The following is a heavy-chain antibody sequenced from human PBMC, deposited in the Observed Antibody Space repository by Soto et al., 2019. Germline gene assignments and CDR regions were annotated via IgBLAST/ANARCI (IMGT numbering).Heavy chain of an antibody. D-gene: IGHD4-17*01. CDR3: ATTVRTVVQYYFDY. CDR2: ISGSGGST. J-gene: IGHJ4*02. CDR1: GFTFSSYA. V-gene: IGHV3-23*01. Sequence: GSLRLSCAASGFTFSSYAMSWVRQAPGKGLEWVSAISGSGGSTYYADFVKGRFTISRDNSKNTLYLQMNSLRAEDTAVYYCATTVRTVVQYYFDYWGQGTLVTVSS.